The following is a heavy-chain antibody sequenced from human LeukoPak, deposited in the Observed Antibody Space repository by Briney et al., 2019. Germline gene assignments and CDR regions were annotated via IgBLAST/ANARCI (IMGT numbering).Heavy chain of an antibody. CDR1: EFTFSTFT. Sequence: GGSLRLSCAASEFTFSTFTMSWVRQAPGKGLEWVASITDDGENTYSADSVRGRFSISRDNSKDMLFLQMSSLRVDDTAIYFCAKSSGSSQKGFDPWGQGTLVTVSP. D-gene: IGHD3-10*01. CDR3: AKSSGSSQKGFDP. CDR2: ITDDGENT. J-gene: IGHJ5*02. V-gene: IGHV3-23*01.